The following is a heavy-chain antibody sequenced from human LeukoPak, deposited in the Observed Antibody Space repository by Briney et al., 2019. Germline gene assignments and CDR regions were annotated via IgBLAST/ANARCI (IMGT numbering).Heavy chain of an antibody. CDR2: IIPIFGTA. V-gene: IGHV1-69*13. D-gene: IGHD4-17*01. J-gene: IGHJ1*01. Sequence: SVKVSCKASGGTFSSYAISWVRQAPGQGLEWMGGIIPIFGTANYAQKFQGRVTITADESTSTAYMELRSLRSDDTAVYYCASTVRQLEYFQHWGQGTLVTVSS. CDR3: ASTVRQLEYFQH. CDR1: GGTFSSYA.